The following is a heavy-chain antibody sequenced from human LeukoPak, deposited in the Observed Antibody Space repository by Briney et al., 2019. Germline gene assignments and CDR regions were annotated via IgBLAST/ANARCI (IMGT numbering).Heavy chain of an antibody. J-gene: IGHJ4*02. V-gene: IGHV3-33*06. CDR1: GFTFSSYG. CDR2: IWYDGSNK. D-gene: IGHD6-19*01. Sequence: GGSLRLSCAASGFTFSSYGMHWVRQAPGKGLEWVAVIWYDGSNKYYADSVKGRFTISRDNSKNTLYLQMNSLRAEDTAVYYCAKDPGQGIAVAGPDYWGQGTLVTVSS. CDR3: AKDPGQGIAVAGPDY.